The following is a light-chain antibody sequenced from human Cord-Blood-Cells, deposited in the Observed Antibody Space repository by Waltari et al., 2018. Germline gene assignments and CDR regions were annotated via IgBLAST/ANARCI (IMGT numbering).Light chain of an antibody. J-gene: IGLJ3*02. CDR1: TMGCKS. CDR3: QVWDSSSDHWV. V-gene: IGLV3-21*04. Sequence: SYVLTQPPPVSVAPGKTARITRGGNTMGCKSVHWYQQKPGQAPVLVIYYDSDRPSGIPELFSGSISGNTATLTISRVEAGDEADYYCQVWDSSSDHWVFGGGTKLTVL. CDR2: YDS.